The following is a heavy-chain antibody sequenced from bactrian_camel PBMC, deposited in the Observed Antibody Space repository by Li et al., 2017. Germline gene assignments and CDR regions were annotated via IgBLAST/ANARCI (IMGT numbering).Heavy chain of an antibody. J-gene: IGHJ4*01. CDR2: IESDGST. CDR3: AAREVARGSHFSLGRAPALRRDEYNF. V-gene: IGHV3S55*01. D-gene: IGHD2*01. CDR1: GDTIGRYC. Sequence: VQLVESGGGSVQVGGSLRLSCVASGDTIGRYCMGWFRQIPDKEREAVAGIESDGSTSYADSVKGRFTISQDKSKNTLFLQMNVLRPEDTAMYYCAAREVARGSHFSLGRAPALRRDEYNFWGQGTQVTVS.